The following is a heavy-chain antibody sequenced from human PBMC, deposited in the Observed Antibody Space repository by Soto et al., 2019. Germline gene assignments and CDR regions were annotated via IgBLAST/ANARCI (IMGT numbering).Heavy chain of an antibody. Sequence: PSETLSLTCAVYGGSFSGYYWSWIRQPPGKGLEWIGEINHSGSTNYNPSLKSRVTISVDTSKNQFSLKLSSVTAADTAVYYCARVRRYFDWLLQPFDYWGQGTLVTVSS. V-gene: IGHV4-34*01. CDR2: INHSGST. CDR3: ARVRRYFDWLLQPFDY. J-gene: IGHJ4*02. CDR1: GGSFSGYY. D-gene: IGHD3-9*01.